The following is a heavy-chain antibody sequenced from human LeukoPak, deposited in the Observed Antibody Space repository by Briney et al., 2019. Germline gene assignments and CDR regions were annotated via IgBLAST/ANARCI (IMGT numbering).Heavy chain of an antibody. Sequence: TGGSLRLSCAASGFTFSSYWMNWVRQAPGKGLEWVANIKKDGSEKYYVDSVKGRFTISRDNAKNSLYLQMNSLRAEDTAVYYCARYTTAGYSSGWYGPSFDYWGQGTLVTVSS. CDR1: GFTFSSYW. V-gene: IGHV3-7*01. CDR2: IKKDGSEK. CDR3: ARYTTAGYSSGWYGPSFDY. D-gene: IGHD6-19*01. J-gene: IGHJ4*02.